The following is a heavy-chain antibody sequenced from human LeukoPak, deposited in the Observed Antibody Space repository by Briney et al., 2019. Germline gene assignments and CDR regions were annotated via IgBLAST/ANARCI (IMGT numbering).Heavy chain of an antibody. D-gene: IGHD2-15*01. CDR2: ISSSSSTI. V-gene: IGHV3-48*01. Sequence: GGSLRLSCAASGFTFSSYSMNWVRQAPGKGLEWVSYISSSSSTIYYADSVKGRFTISRDNAKNSLSLQMDSLRAEDTAVYYCARARYCSGGSCYLFDYWGQGTLVTVSS. J-gene: IGHJ4*02. CDR1: GFTFSSYS. CDR3: ARARYCSGGSCYLFDY.